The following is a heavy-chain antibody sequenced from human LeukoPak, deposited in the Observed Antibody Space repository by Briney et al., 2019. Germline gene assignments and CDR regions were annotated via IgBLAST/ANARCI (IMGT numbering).Heavy chain of an antibody. CDR1: GFTFDDYS. D-gene: IGHD2-15*01. Sequence: HSGGSLRLSCAASGFTFDDYSMHWVRQAPGKGLEWVSLISGDGGSTYYADSVKGRFTISRDNSKNSLYLQMNSLRTEDTALYYCAKGSTRGVVVENDYWGQGTLVTVSS. J-gene: IGHJ4*02. CDR2: ISGDGGST. CDR3: AKGSTRGVVVENDY. V-gene: IGHV3-43*02.